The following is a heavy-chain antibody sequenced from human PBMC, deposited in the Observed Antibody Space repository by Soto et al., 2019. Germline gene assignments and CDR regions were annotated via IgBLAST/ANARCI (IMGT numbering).Heavy chain of an antibody. Sequence: EVQLVESGGGLVKPGGSLRLSCAASGFTFSNAWMSWVRQAPGKGLEWVGRIKSKTDGGTTDYAAPVKGRFTISRDDSKNTLYLQMNSLKTEDTAVYYCTTDRGRDILVWYYYYYYMAVWGKAATVTVSS. D-gene: IGHD2-2*01. J-gene: IGHJ6*03. CDR2: IKSKTDGGTT. V-gene: IGHV3-15*01. CDR3: TTDRGRDILVWYYYYYYMAV. CDR1: GFTFSNAW.